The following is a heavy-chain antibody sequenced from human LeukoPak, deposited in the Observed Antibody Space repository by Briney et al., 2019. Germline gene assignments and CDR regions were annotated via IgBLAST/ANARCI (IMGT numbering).Heavy chain of an antibody. CDR1: GFTFTRHS. V-gene: IGHV3-48*04. D-gene: IGHD3-10*02. CDR2: ISSSDSTI. J-gene: IGHJ6*04. Sequence: GGSLRLSCAASGFTFTRHSMNWVRQAPGKGLEGVSYISSSDSTIYYADSLEGRFTISRDNAKTSLYLQMNSLRAEDTAVYYCAELGITMIGGVWGKGTTVTISS. CDR3: AELGITMIGGV.